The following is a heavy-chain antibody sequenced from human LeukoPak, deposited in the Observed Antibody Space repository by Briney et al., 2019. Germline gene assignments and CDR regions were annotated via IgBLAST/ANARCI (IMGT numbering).Heavy chain of an antibody. CDR2: IIPILGIA. CDR1: GGTFSSYA. J-gene: IGHJ4*02. V-gene: IGHV1-69*04. Sequence: ASVKVSCKASGGTFSSYAISWVRQAPGQGLEWMGRIIPILGIANYAQKFQGRVTITADKSTSTAYMELSSLRSEDTAVYYCARVSGYDPDNYWGQGTLVTVSS. CDR3: ARVSGYDPDNY. D-gene: IGHD5-12*01.